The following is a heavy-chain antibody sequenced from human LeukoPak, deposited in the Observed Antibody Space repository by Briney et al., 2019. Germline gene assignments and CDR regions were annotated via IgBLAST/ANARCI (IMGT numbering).Heavy chain of an antibody. CDR2: ISDSGSRT. V-gene: IGHV3-23*01. Sequence: GGSLRLSCAASGFTFSTYPMIWIRQAPGKGLEEVAGISDSGSRTYYEDYVKGRFTVSRDNAKNSLYLQMNSLRAEDTALYYCAKVRSRHLGDCYDYWGQGTLVTVSS. J-gene: IGHJ4*02. CDR3: AKVRSRHLGDCYDY. CDR1: GFTFSTYP.